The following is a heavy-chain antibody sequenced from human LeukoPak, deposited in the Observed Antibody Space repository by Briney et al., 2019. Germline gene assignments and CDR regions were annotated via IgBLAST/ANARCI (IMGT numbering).Heavy chain of an antibody. D-gene: IGHD3-16*02. V-gene: IGHV4-34*10. CDR2: INHSGST. CDR3: ARDLGITFGGVIATNWFDP. J-gene: IGHJ5*02. CDR1: GGSLSGYY. Sequence: SETLSLTCAVSGGSLSGYYWTWIRQPPGKGLEWIGEINHSGSTNYNPSLKSRVTMSVDTSKNQFSLKLSSGTAADTAVYYCARDLGITFGGVIATNWFDPWGQGTLVTVSS.